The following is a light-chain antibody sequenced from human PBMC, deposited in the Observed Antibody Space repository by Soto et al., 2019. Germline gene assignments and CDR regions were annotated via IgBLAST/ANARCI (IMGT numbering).Light chain of an antibody. CDR1: QSLSSD. J-gene: IGKJ4*01. V-gene: IGKV3-15*01. CDR2: ATS. Sequence: EIVLTQSPATLSVSPGERATLSCRASQSLSSDLAWYQRKPGQAPRLLIYATSTRATGIPARFSGSGSGTEFTLTIGSLESEDFAVYCCQQFNKWPLTFGGGTKVDIK. CDR3: QQFNKWPLT.